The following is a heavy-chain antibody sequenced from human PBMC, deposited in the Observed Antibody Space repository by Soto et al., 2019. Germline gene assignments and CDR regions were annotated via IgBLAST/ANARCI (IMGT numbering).Heavy chain of an antibody. Sequence: SVKVSGKASGGTFNNYPITWVRQAPGQGLEWMGGSIPIFGTANYAQKFQGRVTISVDESTSTAYMELSSLRSEDTAVYYCARGRGYSGDNHYYYFDMDVWGQGTTVTVCS. D-gene: IGHD5-12*01. J-gene: IGHJ6*02. CDR3: ARGRGYSGDNHYYYFDMDV. V-gene: IGHV1-69*13. CDR2: SIPIFGTA. CDR1: GGTFNNYP.